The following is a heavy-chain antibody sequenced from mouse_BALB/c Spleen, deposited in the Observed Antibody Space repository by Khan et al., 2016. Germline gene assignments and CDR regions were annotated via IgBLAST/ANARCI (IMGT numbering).Heavy chain of an antibody. Sequence: QVQLQQSGPGLVQPSQSLSITCTVSGFSLTSYGVHWVRQSPGKGLEWLGVIWSGGSTDYNAAFISRLSISKDNSKSQVFFKVNSLQANDTAIYYCATRPYGNSWYFDVWGAGTTVTVSS. CDR3: ATRPYGNSWYFDV. D-gene: IGHD2-1*01. CDR1: GFSLTSYG. V-gene: IGHV2-2*02. J-gene: IGHJ1*01. CDR2: IWSGGST.